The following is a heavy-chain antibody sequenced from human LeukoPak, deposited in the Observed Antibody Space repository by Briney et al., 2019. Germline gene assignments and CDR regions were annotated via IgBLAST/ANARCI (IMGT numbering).Heavy chain of an antibody. V-gene: IGHV4-59*01. J-gene: IGHJ5*02. CDR2: IYYSGST. D-gene: IGHD2-15*01. CDR3: ARVLRRVAAHNWFDP. CDR1: GDSINNYY. Sequence: SETLSLTCTVSGDSINNYYGSWIRQPPGKGLEWIGYIYYSGSTNYNPSLKSRVTISVDTSKNQFPLKLSSVTAADTAVYYCARVLRRVAAHNWFDPWGQGTLVTVSS.